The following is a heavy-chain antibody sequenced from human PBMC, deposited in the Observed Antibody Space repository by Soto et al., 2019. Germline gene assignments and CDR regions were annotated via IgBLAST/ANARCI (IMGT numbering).Heavy chain of an antibody. D-gene: IGHD3-22*01. CDR2: ISPYNGNT. J-gene: IGHJ4*02. Sequence: ASVTVSCKATGYTFINSAIAWVRQAPGQGLEWMGWISPYNGNTNYAQSVQGRVTITTDTSTSTAYMEIRSLRFDDTAVYYCARDQSSGVFDYWGQGTLVTVSS. CDR1: GYTFINSA. CDR3: ARDQSSGVFDY. V-gene: IGHV1-18*01.